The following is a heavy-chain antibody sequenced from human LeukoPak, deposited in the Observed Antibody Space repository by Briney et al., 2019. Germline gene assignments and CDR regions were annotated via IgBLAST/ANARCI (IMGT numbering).Heavy chain of an antibody. J-gene: IGHJ4*01. CDR2: IIPIFGTG. D-gene: IGHD3-16*01. Sequence: KVSCKASGGTLSNYAITWVRQAPGQGLEWMGGIIPIFGTGSYAQKFQGRVTITTDEFTSTGYMEVSSVTSEDKAVYHCAWSPFFGGYLFFPQSGGFCYLGQGTPVTVSS. V-gene: IGHV1-69*05. CDR1: GGTLSNYA. CDR3: AWSPFFGGYLFFPQSGGFCY.